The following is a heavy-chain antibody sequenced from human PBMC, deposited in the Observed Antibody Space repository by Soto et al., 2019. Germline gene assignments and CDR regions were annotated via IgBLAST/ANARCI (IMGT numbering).Heavy chain of an antibody. CDR3: SRGSDGMDV. J-gene: IGHJ6*04. CDR2: IYSGGST. V-gene: IGHV3-53*04. CDR1: GFTVSSNY. Sequence: EVQLVESGGGLVQPGGSLRLSCAASGFTVSSNYMRWGRQAPGKGLEWVSVIYSGGSTYYADSVKGRFSISRHNSKNTMSLQMNSLRAEDTAVYYCSRGSDGMDVWGKGTTVTVSS.